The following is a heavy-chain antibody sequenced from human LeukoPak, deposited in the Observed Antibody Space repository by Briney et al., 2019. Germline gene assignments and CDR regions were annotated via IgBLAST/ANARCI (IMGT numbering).Heavy chain of an antibody. V-gene: IGHV1-46*01. CDR1: GYTFTSYY. D-gene: IGHD5-18*01. CDR3: ARDFSPIRTQYKYGYYFDY. Sequence: ASVKVSCKASGYTFTSYYIHWVRQAPGQGLEWMGIINPSGGSTSYAQKFQGRVTMTRDTSTSTVYMELTSLRSEDTAVYYCARDFSPIRTQYKYGYYFDYWGQGTLVTVSS. J-gene: IGHJ4*02. CDR2: INPSGGST.